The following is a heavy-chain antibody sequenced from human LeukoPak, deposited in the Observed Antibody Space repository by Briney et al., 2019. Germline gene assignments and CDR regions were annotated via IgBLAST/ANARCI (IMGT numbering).Heavy chain of an antibody. J-gene: IGHJ4*02. CDR1: GGSISSGGYS. CDR3: ARSYGDYPAAY. V-gene: IGHV4-30-2*01. D-gene: IGHD4-17*01. CDR2: IYHSGST. Sequence: PSQTLSLTCAVSGGSISSGGYSWSWIRQPPGKGLEWIGYIYHSGSTYYNPSLKSRVTISVDRSKNQFSLKLSSVTAADTAVYYCARSYGDYPAAYWGQGTLVTVSS.